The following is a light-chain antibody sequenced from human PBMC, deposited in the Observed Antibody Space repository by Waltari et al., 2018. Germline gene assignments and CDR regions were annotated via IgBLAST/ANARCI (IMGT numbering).Light chain of an antibody. J-gene: IGLJ3*02. V-gene: IGLV2-11*01. CDR3: CSYAGTWV. CDR1: GSDVGDYNY. Sequence: QSALTQPRSVSGSPGQSVTISCTGSGSDVGDYNYVSLYQQHPGKAPKVVFYDVTKWPSGVPDRLAGSGSGNSASVTISGLQAEDEADYCCCSYAGTWVFGGGTKLTVL. CDR2: DVT.